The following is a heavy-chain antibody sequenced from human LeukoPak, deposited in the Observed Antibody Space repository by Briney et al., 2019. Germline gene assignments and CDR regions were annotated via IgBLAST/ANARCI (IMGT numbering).Heavy chain of an antibody. CDR2: INHSGST. J-gene: IGHJ4*02. CDR1: GGSFSGYY. CDR3: ARRGYNFGL. D-gene: IGHD5-18*01. Sequence: PSQTLSLTCVVSGGSFSGYYWNWIRQPPGKGLEWIGEINHSGSTNYNPSLKSRVTISVDTSKSQFSLQLSSVTAADTAVYYCARRGYNFGLWGQGTLVTVSS. V-gene: IGHV4-34*01.